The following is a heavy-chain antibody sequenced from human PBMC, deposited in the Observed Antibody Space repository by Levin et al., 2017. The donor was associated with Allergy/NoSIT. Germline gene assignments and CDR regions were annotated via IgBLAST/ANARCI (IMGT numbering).Heavy chain of an antibody. CDR3: ARGSMYYDILTGYYNDAFDT. J-gene: IGHJ3*02. CDR2: IYDSGNT. Sequence: SETLSLTCTVSGASISSSSYYWAWIRQPPGKGLEWIGSIYDSGNTYYNPSLKSRVTISVDTSKNQFSLKLRSVTAADTAVYYCARGSMYYDILTGYYNDAFDTWGQGTMVIVSS. CDR1: GASISSSSYY. D-gene: IGHD3-9*01. V-gene: IGHV4-39*01.